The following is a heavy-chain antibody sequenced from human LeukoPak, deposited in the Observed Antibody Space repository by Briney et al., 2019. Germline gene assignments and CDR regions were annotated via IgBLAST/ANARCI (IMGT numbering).Heavy chain of an antibody. V-gene: IGHV4-59*01. CDR3: TKGGRRDILTY. Sequence: PSETLSLTCTVSGGSTSSYYWSWIRQPPGKELEWIGYIYDSGSTNYNPSLKSRVTISVDTSKNQFSLKLTSVTAADMAVYYCTKGGRRDILTYWGQGILVTVSP. CDR2: IYDSGST. J-gene: IGHJ4*02. CDR1: GGSTSSYY. D-gene: IGHD3-9*01.